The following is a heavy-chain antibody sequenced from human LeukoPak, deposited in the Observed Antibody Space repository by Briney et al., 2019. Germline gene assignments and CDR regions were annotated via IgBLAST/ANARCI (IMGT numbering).Heavy chain of an antibody. CDR1: GFTFNTYT. V-gene: IGHV3-21*04. Sequence: GGSLRLSCAASGFTFNTYTMNWVRQAPGKGLEWVSSITASSTAIYSADSVKGRFTISRDNAKNLLYLQMNSLRSDDTAVYYCARVTAGGNVPLDYWGQGTLVTVSS. CDR2: ITASSTAI. CDR3: ARVTAGGNVPLDY. D-gene: IGHD1-1*01. J-gene: IGHJ4*02.